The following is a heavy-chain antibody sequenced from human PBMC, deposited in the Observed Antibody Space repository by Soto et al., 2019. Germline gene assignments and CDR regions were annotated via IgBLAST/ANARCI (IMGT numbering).Heavy chain of an antibody. CDR1: GGSISSSSYY. J-gene: IGHJ3*02. CDR3: ARPYIVVVPAAVWGDDAFDI. CDR2: IYYSGST. V-gene: IGHV4-39*01. Sequence: QLQLQESGPGLVKPSETLSLTCTVSGGSISSSSYYWGWIRQPPGKGLEWIGSIYYSGSTYYNPSLKSRVTISVDTSKNQFSLKLSSVTAADTAVYYCARPYIVVVPAAVWGDDAFDIWGQGTMVTVSS. D-gene: IGHD2-2*01.